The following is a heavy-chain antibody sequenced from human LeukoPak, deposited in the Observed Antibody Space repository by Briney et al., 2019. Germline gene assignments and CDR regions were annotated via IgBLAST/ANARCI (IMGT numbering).Heavy chain of an antibody. Sequence: SETLSLTCTVSGGSISSYYWSWIRQPPGKGLEWIGYIYYSGSTNYNPSLKSRVTISVDTSKNQFSLKLSSVTAADTAVYYCAGLANLNSSGRYDYWGQGTLVTVSS. V-gene: IGHV4-59*12. CDR3: AGLANLNSSGRYDY. D-gene: IGHD6-19*01. J-gene: IGHJ4*02. CDR2: IYYSGST. CDR1: GGSISSYY.